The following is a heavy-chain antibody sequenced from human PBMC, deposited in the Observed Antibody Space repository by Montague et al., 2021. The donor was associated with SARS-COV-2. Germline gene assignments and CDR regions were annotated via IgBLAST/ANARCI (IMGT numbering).Heavy chain of an antibody. J-gene: IGHJ5*02. CDR2: IYFSGGA. CDR3: ARAVPYDTLEP. Sequence: SETLSLTCTVSCGSLSPYYWFWIRQPPGQGLEWIGHIYFSGGANYNPSFKSRVAISVDTSKTESSLKLKCVTAADTAVYYCARAVPYDTLEPWGQGTLVTVSS. V-gene: IGHV4-59*01. D-gene: IGHD3-22*01. CDR1: CGSLSPYY.